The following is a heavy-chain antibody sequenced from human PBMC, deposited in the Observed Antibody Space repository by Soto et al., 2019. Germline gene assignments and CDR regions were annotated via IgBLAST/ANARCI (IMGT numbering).Heavy chain of an antibody. CDR3: ARSYSSGWYVSPFDY. J-gene: IGHJ4*02. CDR2: ISAYNGNT. V-gene: IGHV1-18*01. Sequence: ASVKVSCKASGYTFTSYGISWVRQAPGQGLEWMGWISAYNGNTNYAQKLQGRVTMTTDTSTSTAYMELRSLRSDDTAVYYCARSYSSGWYVSPFDYWGQGTRVTVSS. D-gene: IGHD6-19*01. CDR1: GYTFTSYG.